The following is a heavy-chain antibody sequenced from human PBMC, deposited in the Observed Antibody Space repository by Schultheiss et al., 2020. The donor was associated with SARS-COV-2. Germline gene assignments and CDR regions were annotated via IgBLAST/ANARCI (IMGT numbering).Heavy chain of an antibody. V-gene: IGHV4-4*02. Sequence: SETLSLTCAVSGGSISSSNWWSWVRQPPGKGLEWIGQVSHSGGTHYSPSLKRRVTISVDTSRRQFSLKLTSVTAADTAVYYCAREAAAAAGGRFDPWGQGTLVTVSS. CDR3: AREAAAAAGGRFDP. CDR2: VSHSGGT. J-gene: IGHJ5*02. CDR1: GGSISSSNW. D-gene: IGHD6-13*01.